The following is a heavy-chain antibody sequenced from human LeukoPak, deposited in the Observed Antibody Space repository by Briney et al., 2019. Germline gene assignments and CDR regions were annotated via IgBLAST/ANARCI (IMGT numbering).Heavy chain of an antibody. Sequence: ASVKVSCKTSGYPFRNYDINWVRQATGQGLEWMGWINPHSGKTGYAQKFQGRVTMTTDTSASTAYMELSSLRSEDTAVYYCARVSHATYFDYWGQGTLVTVSS. J-gene: IGHJ4*02. CDR2: INPHSGKT. V-gene: IGHV1-8*01. CDR3: ARVSHATYFDY. CDR1: GYPFRNYD. D-gene: IGHD1-26*01.